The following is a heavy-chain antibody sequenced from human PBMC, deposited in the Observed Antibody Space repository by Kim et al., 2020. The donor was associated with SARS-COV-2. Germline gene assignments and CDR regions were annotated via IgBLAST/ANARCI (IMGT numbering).Heavy chain of an antibody. D-gene: IGHD6-13*01. CDR3: ARVPVGASSWYYFDS. J-gene: IGHJ4*02. Sequence: ADSLKGRFTISRDNAENSLYLEMNSLSADDTAMYYCARVPVGASSWYYFDSWGQGTLVTVSS. V-gene: IGHV3-11*05.